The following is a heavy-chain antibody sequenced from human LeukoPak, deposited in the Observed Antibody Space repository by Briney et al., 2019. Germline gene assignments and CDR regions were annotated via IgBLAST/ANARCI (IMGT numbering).Heavy chain of an antibody. D-gene: IGHD6-13*01. J-gene: IGHJ4*02. Sequence: NPSETLSLTCAVYGGSFSGYYWSWIRQPPGKGLEWIGYIYYSGSTNYNPSLKSRVTISVDTSKNQFSLKLSSVTAADTAVYYCAREGVAAAGPVGYWGQGTLVTVSS. CDR2: IYYSGST. CDR1: GGSFSGYY. CDR3: AREGVAAAGPVGY. V-gene: IGHV4-59*01.